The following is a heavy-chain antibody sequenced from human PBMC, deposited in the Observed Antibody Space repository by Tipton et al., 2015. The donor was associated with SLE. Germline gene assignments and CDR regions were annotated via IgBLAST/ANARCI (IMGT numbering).Heavy chain of an antibody. CDR2: IKSKTDGGTT. Sequence: GSLRLSCAASGFTFSNAWMSWVRQAPGKGLEWVGRIKSKTDGGTTDYAAPVKGRFTISRDDSKNTLYLQMNSLKTEDTAVYYCTTWARDCSSTSCYGFSYYYYGMDVWGQGTTVTASS. J-gene: IGHJ6*02. V-gene: IGHV3-15*01. CDR3: TTWARDCSSTSCYGFSYYYYGMDV. D-gene: IGHD2-2*01. CDR1: GFTFSNAW.